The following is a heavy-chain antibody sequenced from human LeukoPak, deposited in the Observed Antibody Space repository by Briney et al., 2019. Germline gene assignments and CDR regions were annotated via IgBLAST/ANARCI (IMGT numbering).Heavy chain of an antibody. CDR2: TIPLFGTA. Sequence: SVKVSCKASGGSFSSHAVGWVRQAPGQGLEWLGGTIPLFGTARYAQKFQGRVTITTDESTRTAYMDLSSLTSEDTAVYYCARGSWDDVGYYYYYYMDVWGKGSTVTVSS. D-gene: IGHD1-1*01. CDR3: ARGSWDDVGYYYYYYMDV. V-gene: IGHV1-69*05. J-gene: IGHJ6*03. CDR1: GGSFSSHA.